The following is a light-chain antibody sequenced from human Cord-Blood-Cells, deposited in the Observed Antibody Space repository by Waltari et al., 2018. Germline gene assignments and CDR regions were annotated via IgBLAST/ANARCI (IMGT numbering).Light chain of an antibody. Sequence: QSALTQPPSASGSPGQPVTISCTGTSSDGGGYNYVPWYQQHPGKAPKLMIYEVSKRPSGVPDRFSGSKSGNTASLTVSGLQAEDEADYYCSSYAGSNNLVFGGGTKLTVL. CDR3: SSYAGSNNLV. V-gene: IGLV2-8*01. CDR1: SSDGGGYNY. J-gene: IGLJ2*01. CDR2: EVS.